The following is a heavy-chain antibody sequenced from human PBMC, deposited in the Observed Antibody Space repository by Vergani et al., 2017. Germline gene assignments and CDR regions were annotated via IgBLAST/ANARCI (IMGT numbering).Heavy chain of an antibody. Sequence: QVQLQQCGAGLLKPSETLSLTCAVYGGSFSGYYWGWIRQPPGKGLEWIGEINHSGSTNYNPSLKSRVTISVDTSKNQFSLKLSSVTAAETAVYYCAGGGGSYCDYWGQGTLVTVSS. CDR2: INHSGST. CDR1: GGSFSGYY. CDR3: AGGGGSYCDY. V-gene: IGHV4-34*01. J-gene: IGHJ4*02. D-gene: IGHD1-26*01.